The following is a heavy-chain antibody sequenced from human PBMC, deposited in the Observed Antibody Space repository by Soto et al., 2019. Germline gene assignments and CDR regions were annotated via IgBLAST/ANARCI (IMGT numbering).Heavy chain of an antibody. CDR3: AHRGAHCDYDAFDM. V-gene: IGHV2-5*02. CDR2: IYWDDDK. CDR1: GFSLTTSGVG. D-gene: IGHD4-17*01. Sequence: QITLKESGPTLLKPTQTLTLTCTLSGFSLTTSGVGVGWIRQPPGKALEGLALIYWDDDKRYSPSLKSRLTSTKDPSKNQVVLTMTNMDPVDTATYFCAHRGAHCDYDAFDMWGQGTVVTVSS. J-gene: IGHJ3*02.